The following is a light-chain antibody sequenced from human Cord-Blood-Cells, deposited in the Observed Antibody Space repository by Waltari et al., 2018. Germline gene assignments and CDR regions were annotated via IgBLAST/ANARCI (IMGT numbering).Light chain of an antibody. J-gene: IGLJ3*02. CDR1: SSDVGSYNL. Sequence: QSALTPPASVSGSPGQSITISCTGTSSDVGSYNLVSLYQQHPGKAPKLMIYEGSKRPSGVSNRFSGSKSGNTASLTISGLQAEDEADYYCCSYAGSSTSVFGGGTKLTVL. CDR2: EGS. V-gene: IGLV2-23*01. CDR3: CSYAGSSTSV.